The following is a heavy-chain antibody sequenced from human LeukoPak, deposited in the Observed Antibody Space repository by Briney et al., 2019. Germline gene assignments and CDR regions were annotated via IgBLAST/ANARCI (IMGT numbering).Heavy chain of an antibody. CDR2: INPSGGST. Sequence: ASVKVPCKASGYTFTSYYMHWVRQAPGQGLEWMGIINPSGGSTSYAQKFQGRVTMTRDTSTSTVYMELSSLRSEDTAVYYCAREGGRPYYYDSSGYYPTAVFQHWGQGTLVTVSS. J-gene: IGHJ1*01. D-gene: IGHD3-22*01. CDR1: GYTFTSYY. CDR3: AREGGRPYYYDSSGYYPTAVFQH. V-gene: IGHV1-46*01.